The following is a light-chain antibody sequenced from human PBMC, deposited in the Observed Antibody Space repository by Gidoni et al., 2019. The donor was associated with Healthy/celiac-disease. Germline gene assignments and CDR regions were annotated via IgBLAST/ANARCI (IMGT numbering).Light chain of an antibody. CDR1: QSVSSN. V-gene: IGKV3-15*01. CDR2: GAS. Sequence: ATLSCRASQSVSSNLAWYQQKPGQAPRLLIYGASTRATGIPARFSGSGSGTEFTLTISSLQSEDFAVYYCQQYNNWTRTFXXXTKVEIK. J-gene: IGKJ1*01. CDR3: QQYNNWTRT.